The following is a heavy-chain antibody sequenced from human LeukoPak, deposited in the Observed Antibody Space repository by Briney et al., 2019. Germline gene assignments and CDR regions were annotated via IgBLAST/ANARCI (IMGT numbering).Heavy chain of an antibody. CDR3: ARDIAVAATDYYYYMDV. D-gene: IGHD6-19*01. V-gene: IGHV4-61*02. CDR1: GGSISSGSYY. CDR2: IYTSGST. J-gene: IGHJ6*03. Sequence: PSETLSLTCTVSGGSISSGSYYWSWIRQPAGKGLEWIGRIYTSGSTNHNPSLKSRVTISVDTSKNQFSLKLSSVTAADTAVYYCARDIAVAATDYYYYMDVWGKESTVTVSS.